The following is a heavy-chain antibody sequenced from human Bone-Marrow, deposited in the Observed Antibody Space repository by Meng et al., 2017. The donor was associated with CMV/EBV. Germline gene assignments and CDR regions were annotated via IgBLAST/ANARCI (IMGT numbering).Heavy chain of an antibody. CDR1: GGYSSGGSYS. J-gene: IGHJ5*02. CDR3: ARHMQQLVNWFDP. CDR2: IYYSGRT. D-gene: IGHD6-13*01. V-gene: IGHV4-39*01. Sequence: VSGGYSSGGSYSWGWSRQPPGKGVEGMGRIYYSGRTYYNPTLKKQVTISVDTSKNQFSLKLSSVTAADTAVYYCARHMQQLVNWFDPWGQGTLVTVSS.